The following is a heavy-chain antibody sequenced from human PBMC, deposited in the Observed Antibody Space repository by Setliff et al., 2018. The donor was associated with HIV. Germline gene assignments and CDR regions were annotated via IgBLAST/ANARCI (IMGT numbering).Heavy chain of an antibody. CDR1: GASISSNT. V-gene: IGHV4-59*01. CDR3: ARGGTSSNWFGP. J-gene: IGHJ5*02. D-gene: IGHD2-2*01. CDR2: IYNSVTT. Sequence: SETLSLTCIVSGASISSNTWSWIRQAPGKGLQWIGFIYNSVTTNYNPSLKSRVTISLDTSNNQFSLKLTSVTAADTAVYYCARGGTSSNWFGPWGQGTLVTVSS.